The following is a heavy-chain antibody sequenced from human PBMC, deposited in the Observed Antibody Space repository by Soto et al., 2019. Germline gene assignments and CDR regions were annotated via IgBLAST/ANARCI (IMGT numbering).Heavy chain of an antibody. CDR3: ATDYGSNWRL. CDR1: GFVSTNYN. CDR2: INAANGNT. V-gene: IGHV1-3*01. J-gene: IGHJ4*02. D-gene: IGHD3-10*01. Sequence: QAHLVQSGAEVKMPGDSVQVSCKASGFVSTNYNFHWVRQAPGQSLEWMGRINAANGNTQYSQNFQGRVTVTSDATASTAFMELTNLRFEDNAMYYCATDYGSNWRLWGQGTLVSVSS.